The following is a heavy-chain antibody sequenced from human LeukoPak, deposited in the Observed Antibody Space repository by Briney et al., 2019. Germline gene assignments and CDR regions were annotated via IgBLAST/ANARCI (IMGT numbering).Heavy chain of an antibody. CDR1: TFTFSSYA. CDR3: AKVLRLRGHFDY. D-gene: IGHD5-18*01. CDR2: ISGSGGST. Sequence: GVTLTFTSSAYTFTFSSYAMGRLRPAPGQELKGVSAISGSGGSTYYADSVKGRFTISRDNSKNTLCLQMNSLRAEDTAVHYCAKVLRLRGHFDYWGQGTLVTVSS. J-gene: IGHJ4*02. V-gene: IGHV3-23*01.